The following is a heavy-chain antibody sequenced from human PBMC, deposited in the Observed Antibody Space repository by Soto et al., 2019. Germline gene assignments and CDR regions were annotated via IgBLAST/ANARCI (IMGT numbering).Heavy chain of an antibody. D-gene: IGHD3-3*01. V-gene: IGHV2-26*01. CDR3: ALGFSLGYYDFWSGYYRYAFDI. CDR1: GFSLSNARMG. CDR2: IFSNDEK. J-gene: IGHJ3*02. Sequence: QVTLKESGPVLVKPTETLTLTCTVSGFSLSNARMGVSWIRQPPGKALEWLAHIFSNDEKSYSTSLKSRLTISKDTSKSQVVLTMTNMDPVDTATYYCALGFSLGYYDFWSGYYRYAFDIWGQGTMVTVSS.